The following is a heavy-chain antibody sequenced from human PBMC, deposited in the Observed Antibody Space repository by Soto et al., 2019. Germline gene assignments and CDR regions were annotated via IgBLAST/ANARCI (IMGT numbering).Heavy chain of an antibody. CDR1: GYTFTSYD. CDR3: ARGSINDGLRDHYSYYSTDV. CDR2: MNPNSGNT. V-gene: IGHV1-8*01. D-gene: IGHD4-17*01. Sequence: ASVKVSCKASGYTFTSYDINWVRQATGQGLEWMGWMNPNSGNTGYAQKFQGRVTMTRNTSISTAYMELSSLRSEDTAVYYCARGSINDGLRDHYSYYSTDVWGKGPTVTVSS. J-gene: IGHJ6*03.